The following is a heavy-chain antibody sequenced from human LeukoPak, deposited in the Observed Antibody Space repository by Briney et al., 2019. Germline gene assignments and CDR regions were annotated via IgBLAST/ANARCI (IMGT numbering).Heavy chain of an antibody. CDR3: ASFCSSTSCFGDY. J-gene: IGHJ4*02. Sequence: SETLSLTCAVYGGSFSGYYWSWIRQPPGKGLEWIGEINHSGSTNYNPSLKSRVTISVDTSKNQFSLKLSSVTAADTAVHYCASFCSSTSCFGDYWGQGTLVTVSS. CDR2: INHSGST. D-gene: IGHD2-2*01. V-gene: IGHV4-34*01. CDR1: GGSFSGYY.